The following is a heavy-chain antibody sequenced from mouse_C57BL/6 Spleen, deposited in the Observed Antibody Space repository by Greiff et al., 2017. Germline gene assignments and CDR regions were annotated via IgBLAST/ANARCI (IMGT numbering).Heavy chain of an antibody. D-gene: IGHD1-1*01. J-gene: IGHJ2*01. Sequence: VQLKQSGPELVKPGASVKISCKASGYSFTDYNMNWVKQSNGTSLEWIGVINPNYGTTSYNQKFKGKATLTVDQSSSTAYMQLNSLTSEDSEVDYCARSGYYDSSDVNYFDYWGQGTTLTVSS. V-gene: IGHV1-39*01. CDR2: INPNYGTT. CDR3: ARSGYYDSSDVNYFDY. CDR1: GYSFTDYN.